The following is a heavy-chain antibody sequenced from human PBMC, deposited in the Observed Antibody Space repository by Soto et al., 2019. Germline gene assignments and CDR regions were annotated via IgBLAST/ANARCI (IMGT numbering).Heavy chain of an antibody. J-gene: IGHJ5*02. Sequence: KASETLSLTCTVSGGSISSYYWSWIRQPPGKGLEWIGYIYYSGRTNYNPSLKSRVTISVDTSKNQFSLKLSSVTAADTAVYYCARDSTRGWFDPWGQGTLVTVSS. CDR3: ARDSTRGWFDP. CDR1: GGSISSYY. V-gene: IGHV4-59*01. CDR2: IYYSGRT.